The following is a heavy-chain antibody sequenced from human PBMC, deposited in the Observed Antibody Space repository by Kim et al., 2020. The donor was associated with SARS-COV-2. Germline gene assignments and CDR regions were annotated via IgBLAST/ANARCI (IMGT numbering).Heavy chain of an antibody. D-gene: IGHD2-2*02. Sequence: ETLSLTCAVYGGSLSGYHWSWIRQPPGKGLQWIGEIDNSGTISHNPSLKSRVTISIDTSKNQFSLKLTSVTAADTSFYYCARGRAGVVPAPVLGLGPYYEYFIMDVWGHGTTVTVSS. V-gene: IGHV4-34*01. CDR3: ARGRAGVVPAPVLGLGPYYEYFIMDV. CDR2: IDNSGTI. J-gene: IGHJ6*02. CDR1: GGSLSGYH.